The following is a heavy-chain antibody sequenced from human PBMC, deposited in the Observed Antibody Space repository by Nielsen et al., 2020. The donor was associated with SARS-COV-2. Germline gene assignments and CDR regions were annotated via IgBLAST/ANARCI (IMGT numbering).Heavy chain of an antibody. CDR3: ARETIR. Sequence: GESLKISCAASGFTFDDYGMHWVRQAPGKGLEWVAVIWYDGSYKYYADSVKGRFTISRDNSKNTLYLQMNSLRAEDTAVYYCARETIRWGQGTLVTVSS. CDR2: IWYDGSYK. V-gene: IGHV3-33*08. D-gene: IGHD3-9*01. J-gene: IGHJ4*02. CDR1: GFTFDDYG.